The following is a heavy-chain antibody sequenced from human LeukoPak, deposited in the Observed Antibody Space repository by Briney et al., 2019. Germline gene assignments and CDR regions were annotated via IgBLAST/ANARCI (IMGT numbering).Heavy chain of an antibody. CDR2: IYTSGCT. CDR3: ARANRGYSYGYDAFDI. CDR1: GGSISSYY. D-gene: IGHD5-18*01. V-gene: IGHV4-4*07. J-gene: IGHJ3*02. Sequence: SETLSLTCTVSGGSISSYYWSWIRQPAGKGLEWIGRIYTSGCTNYNPSLKSRVTMSVDTSKNQFSLKLSSVTAADTAVYYCARANRGYSYGYDAFDIWGQGTMVTVSS.